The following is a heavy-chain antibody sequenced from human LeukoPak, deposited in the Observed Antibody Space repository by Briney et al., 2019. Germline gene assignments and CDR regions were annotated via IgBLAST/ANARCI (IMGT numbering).Heavy chain of an antibody. CDR2: ISSIGSTV. D-gene: IGHD3-22*01. CDR3: ASTMIVVDGGY. V-gene: IGHV3-48*03. J-gene: IGHJ4*02. CDR1: GFTFSSYE. Sequence: GGSLRLSCAASGFTFSSYEMNWVRQAPGKGLEWVSYISSIGSTVYYADSVKGRFTISRDNAKNSLYLQMNSLRAEDTAVYYCASTMIVVDGGYWGQGTLVTVSS.